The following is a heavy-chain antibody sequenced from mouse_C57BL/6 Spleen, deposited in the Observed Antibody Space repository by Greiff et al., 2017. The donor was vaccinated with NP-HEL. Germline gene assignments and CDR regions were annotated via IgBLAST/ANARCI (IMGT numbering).Heavy chain of an antibody. Sequence: QVQLQQPGAELVKPGASVKLSCKASGYTFTSYWMPWVKQRPGQGLEWIGMIHPNSGSTNYNEKFKSKATLTVDKSSSTAYMQLSSLTSEDSAVYYCHYYGSSYVPYWGQGTLVTVSA. V-gene: IGHV1-64*01. CDR1: GYTFTSYW. CDR3: HYYGSSYVPY. CDR2: IHPNSGST. J-gene: IGHJ3*01. D-gene: IGHD1-1*01.